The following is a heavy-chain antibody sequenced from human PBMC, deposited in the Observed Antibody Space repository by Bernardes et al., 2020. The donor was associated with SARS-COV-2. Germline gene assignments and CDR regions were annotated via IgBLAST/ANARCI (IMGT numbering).Heavy chain of an antibody. CDR2: INHTGST. V-gene: IGHV4-34*01. CDR3: ARGTGCSGGSCFPDY. CDR1: GGSFSGYY. J-gene: IGHJ4*02. D-gene: IGHD2-15*01. Sequence: SETLSLTCAVYGGSFSGYYWSWIRQPPGKGLEWIEEINHTGSTNYNPSLKSRVTISVDTSKNQFSLKLSSVTAADTAVYYCARGTGCSGGSCFPDYWGQGTLVTVSS.